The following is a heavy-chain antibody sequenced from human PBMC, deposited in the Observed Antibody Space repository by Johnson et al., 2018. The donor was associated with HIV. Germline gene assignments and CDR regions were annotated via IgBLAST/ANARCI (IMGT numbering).Heavy chain of an antibody. D-gene: IGHD2-15*01. J-gene: IGHJ3*02. V-gene: IGHV3-53*01. CDR3: ARVRRGSNLGAFDI. CDR2: IYSGGST. CDR1: GFTVSSNY. Sequence: VQLVESGGGLIQPGGSLRLSCAASGFTVSSNYMSWVRQAPGKGLEWVSVIYSGGSTYYADSVKGRFTISRDNSKNSLYLQMNSLRAEETALYYCARVRRGSNLGAFDIWGQGTMVTVSS.